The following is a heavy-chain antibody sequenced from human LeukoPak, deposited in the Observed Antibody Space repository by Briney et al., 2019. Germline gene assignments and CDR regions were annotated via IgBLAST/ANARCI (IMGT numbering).Heavy chain of an antibody. Sequence: PSETLSLTCTVSGGSISSYYWSWIRQPAGKGLEWIGRIYTSGSTNYNPSLKSRVTMSVDTSKNQFSLKLSSVTAADTAVYYCARGGRIVGAISWFDYWGQGTLVTVSS. CDR2: IYTSGST. D-gene: IGHD1-26*01. CDR3: ARGGRIVGAISWFDY. J-gene: IGHJ4*02. V-gene: IGHV4-4*07. CDR1: GGSISSYY.